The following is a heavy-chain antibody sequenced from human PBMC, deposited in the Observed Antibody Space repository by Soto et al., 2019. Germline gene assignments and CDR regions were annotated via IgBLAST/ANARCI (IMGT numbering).Heavy chain of an antibody. CDR1: GGTFSSYS. V-gene: IGHV1-69*13. Sequence: SVKVSCKASGGTFSSYSISWVPQAPGQGLEWMGGIIPIFGTANYAQKFQGRVTITADESTSTAYMELSSLRSEDTAVYYCARVLKITGTTKTYGMDVWGQGTTVTVSS. J-gene: IGHJ6*02. CDR3: ARVLKITGTTKTYGMDV. CDR2: IIPIFGTA. D-gene: IGHD1-7*01.